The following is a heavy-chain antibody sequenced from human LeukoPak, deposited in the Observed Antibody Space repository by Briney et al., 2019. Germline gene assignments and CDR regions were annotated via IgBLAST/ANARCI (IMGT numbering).Heavy chain of an antibody. J-gene: IGHJ4*02. CDR2: IDPSDSYT. D-gene: IGHD4-17*01. CDR1: GYSFTSYW. CDR3: ARLDYGDDFDY. Sequence: GESLRISCKGSGYSFTSYWISWVRQIPGKGLEWVGRIDPSDSYTNYSPSFQGHVTMSADRSINTAYLQWSSLKASDTAMYYCARLDYGDDFDYWGQGTLVTVSS. V-gene: IGHV5-10-1*01.